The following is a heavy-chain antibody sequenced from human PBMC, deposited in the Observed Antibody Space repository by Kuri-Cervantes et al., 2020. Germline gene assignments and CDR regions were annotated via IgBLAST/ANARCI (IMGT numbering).Heavy chain of an antibody. CDR2: INPNSGGT. V-gene: IGHV1-2*02. CDR1: GYTFTGYY. Sequence: ASVKVSCKASGYTFTGYYMHWVRQAPGQGLEWMGWINPNSGGTNYAQKFQGRVTMTRDTSISTAYTELSRLRSDDTAVYYCARGGENWNVGYYYYGMDVWGQGTTVTVSS. D-gene: IGHD1-1*01. CDR3: ARGGENWNVGYYYYGMDV. J-gene: IGHJ6*02.